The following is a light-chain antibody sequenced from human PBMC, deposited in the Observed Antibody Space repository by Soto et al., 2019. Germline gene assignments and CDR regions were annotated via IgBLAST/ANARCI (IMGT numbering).Light chain of an antibody. Sequence: LPPPASVSGSPGHWITISCTGTSSDVVGYNYVSWYQQHPGKAPKLMIYEVTNRPSGVSNRFSGSKSGNTASLTISGLQAEEEADYYCSSYTSRSTIVFGTGTKVTVL. CDR1: SSDVVGYNY. V-gene: IGLV2-14*01. CDR3: SSYTSRSTIV. J-gene: IGLJ1*01. CDR2: EVT.